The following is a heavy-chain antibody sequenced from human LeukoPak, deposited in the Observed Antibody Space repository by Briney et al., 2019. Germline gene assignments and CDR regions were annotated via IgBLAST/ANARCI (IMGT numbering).Heavy chain of an antibody. CDR2: MYPNSGNT. D-gene: IGHD4-23*01. CDR3: ARSTYYGGNSREDY. V-gene: IGHV1-8*01. CDR1: GYTFTSYD. Sequence: ASVKVSCKASGYTFTSYDINWVRQATGQGLEWMGWMYPNSGNTGYAQKFQGRVTMTRNTSISTAYMELSSLRSEDTAVYYCARSTYYGGNSREDYWGQGTLVTVSS. J-gene: IGHJ4*02.